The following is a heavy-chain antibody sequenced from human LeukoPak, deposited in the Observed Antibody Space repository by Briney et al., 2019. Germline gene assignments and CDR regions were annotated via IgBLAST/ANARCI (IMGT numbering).Heavy chain of an antibody. CDR2: IYDSGRT. Sequence: SGTLSLSCTVSGGSFSSYDWSWRPNPPGEGPEWIGYIYDSGRTHYHPSLQRRVTISVGPYKHQSLLKLSTVTAADTAVYYCAGSSHPYALLHYRNHWFDPWGQGTLVTVSS. D-gene: IGHD3-16*02. J-gene: IGHJ5*02. V-gene: IGHV4-59*08. CDR3: AGSSHPYALLHYRNHWFDP. CDR1: GGSFSSYD.